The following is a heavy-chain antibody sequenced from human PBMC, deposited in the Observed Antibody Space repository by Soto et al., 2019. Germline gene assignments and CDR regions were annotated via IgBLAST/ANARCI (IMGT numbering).Heavy chain of an antibody. D-gene: IGHD1-7*01. J-gene: IGHJ6*01. V-gene: IGHV1-2*02. CDR3: ARDRELYYGMDV. Sequence: DSVKVSCKASGYTFTGYYMHWVRQAPGQGLEWMGWINPNSGGTNYAQKFQGRVTMTRDTSISTAYMELSRLRSDDTAVYYCARDRELYYGMDVWGQGTRVTFPS. CDR1: GYTFTGYY. CDR2: INPNSGGT.